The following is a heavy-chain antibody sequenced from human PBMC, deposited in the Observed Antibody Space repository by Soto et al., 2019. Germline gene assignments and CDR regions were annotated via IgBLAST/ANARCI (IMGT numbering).Heavy chain of an antibody. Sequence: QALLQESGPALVKPSETLTLTCTVSGASIGSYYWTWIRQSPGKRLEWVGYVRHSGDGYHPSLKSRVTISSDTSKNQVSLKMTNVTAADTAFYYCARGGPGDAFDVWGQGTFVGVS. CDR1: GASIGSYY. J-gene: IGHJ3*01. CDR2: VRHSGD. V-gene: IGHV4-59*01. CDR3: ARGGPGDAFDV.